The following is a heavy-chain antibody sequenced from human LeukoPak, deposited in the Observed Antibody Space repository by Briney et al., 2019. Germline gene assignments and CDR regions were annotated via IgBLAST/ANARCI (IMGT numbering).Heavy chain of an antibody. CDR3: AKEGSSSSWYDFAYYFDY. CDR2: ISGSGGST. J-gene: IGHJ4*02. D-gene: IGHD6-13*01. Sequence: RGSLRLSCAASGFTFSSYAMSWVRQAPGKGLEWVSAISGSGGSTYYADSVKGRFTISRDNSKNTLYLQMNSLRAEDTAVYYCAKEGSSSSWYDFAYYFDYWGQGTLVTVSS. V-gene: IGHV3-23*01. CDR1: GFTFSSYA.